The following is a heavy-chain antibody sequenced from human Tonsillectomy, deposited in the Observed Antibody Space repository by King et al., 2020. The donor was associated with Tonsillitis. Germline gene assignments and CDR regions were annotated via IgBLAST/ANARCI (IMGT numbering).Heavy chain of an antibody. Sequence: VQLVESGGGVVQPGRSLRLSCAASGFTFSSYAMHWVRQAPGKGLEWVAVISSDGSNKYYADSVKGRFTISRDNSKNTLYLQMNSLRAEDTAGYYCARVRDGSGMWGQGTLVTVSS. D-gene: IGHD3-10*01. V-gene: IGHV3-30*01. CDR1: GFTFSSYA. J-gene: IGHJ4*02. CDR2: ISSDGSNK. CDR3: ARVRDGSGM.